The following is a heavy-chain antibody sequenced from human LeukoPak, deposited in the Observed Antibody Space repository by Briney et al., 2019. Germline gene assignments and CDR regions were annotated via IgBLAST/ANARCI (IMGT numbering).Heavy chain of an antibody. D-gene: IGHD2-2*01. Sequence: SETLSLTCAVYGGSFSGYYWSWIRQPPGKGLEWIGEINHSGSTNYNPSLKSRVTISVDTFKNQFSLKLSSVTAADTAVYYCAREGIVVVPAAISRGYFDYWGQGTLVTVSS. CDR3: AREGIVVVPAAISRGYFDY. V-gene: IGHV4-34*01. CDR2: INHSGST. J-gene: IGHJ4*02. CDR1: GGSFSGYY.